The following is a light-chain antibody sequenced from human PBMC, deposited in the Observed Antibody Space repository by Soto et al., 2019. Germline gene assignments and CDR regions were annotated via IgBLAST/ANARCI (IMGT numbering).Light chain of an antibody. CDR2: DVN. Sequence: QSVLTQPASVSGSPGQSITISCTGTNSDVGSYNRVSWYQQPPGTAPKLMIYDVNNRPSGVSYRFSGSKSGNTASLTISGLQAEDEADYYCNSYTTSATYVFATGTKLTVL. V-gene: IGLV2-14*01. J-gene: IGLJ1*01. CDR3: NSYTTSATYV. CDR1: NSDVGSYNR.